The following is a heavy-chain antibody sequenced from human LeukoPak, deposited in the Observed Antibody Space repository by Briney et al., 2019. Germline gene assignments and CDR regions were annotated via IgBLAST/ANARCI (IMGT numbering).Heavy chain of an antibody. J-gene: IGHJ5*02. Sequence: ASVKVSCKASGYTFTGYYMHWVRQAPGQGLEWMGWINPNSGGTNYAQKFQGRVTMTRDTSISTAYLQWSSLKASDTAMYYCARHIGYGYSWFDPWGQGTLVTVSS. V-gene: IGHV1-2*02. D-gene: IGHD5-18*01. CDR2: INPNSGGT. CDR3: ARHIGYGYSWFDP. CDR1: GYTFTGYY.